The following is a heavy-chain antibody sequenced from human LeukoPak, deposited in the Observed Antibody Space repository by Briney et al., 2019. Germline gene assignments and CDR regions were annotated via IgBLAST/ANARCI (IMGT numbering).Heavy chain of an antibody. Sequence: KPGGSLRLSCAASGFTFSSYSMNWVRQAPGKGLEWVSSISSSSSYIYYADSVKGRFTISRDNAKNSLYLQMNSLRAEDTAVYYCAKTGYDFWSGYRYTDPLRYYYYGMDVWGQGTTVTVSS. V-gene: IGHV3-21*04. J-gene: IGHJ6*02. D-gene: IGHD3-3*01. CDR3: AKTGYDFWSGYRYTDPLRYYYYGMDV. CDR1: GFTFSSYS. CDR2: ISSSSSYI.